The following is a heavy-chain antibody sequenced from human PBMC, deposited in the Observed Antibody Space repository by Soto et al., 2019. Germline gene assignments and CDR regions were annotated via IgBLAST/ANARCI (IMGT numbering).Heavy chain of an antibody. CDR3: AREGVAPYYYYGMDV. Sequence: ASVKVSCKASGYTFTSYGISWVRQAPGQGLEWMGCISTYNGDTNYAQTFQGRVTMTTDTSTSTVHMEVRSLRSDDTAVYYCAREGVAPYYYYGMDVWGQGTPVTVSS. D-gene: IGHD5-12*01. J-gene: IGHJ6*02. CDR1: GYTFTSYG. CDR2: ISTYNGDT. V-gene: IGHV1-18*01.